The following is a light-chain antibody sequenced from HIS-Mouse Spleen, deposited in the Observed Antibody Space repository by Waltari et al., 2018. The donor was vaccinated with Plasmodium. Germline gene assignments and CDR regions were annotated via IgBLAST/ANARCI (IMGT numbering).Light chain of an antibody. V-gene: IGLV2-14*01. CDR2: DVS. CDR1: SSDAGGYHY. Sequence: QSPLSQPASTSGSLVQPLTNSCTGPSSDAGGYHYVPCSQQHPGKAPKLMIYDVSNRPSGVSNRFSGSKSGNTASLTISGLQAEDEADYYCSSYTSSSTLLYVFGTGTKVTVL. J-gene: IGLJ1*01. CDR3: SSYTSSSTLLYV.